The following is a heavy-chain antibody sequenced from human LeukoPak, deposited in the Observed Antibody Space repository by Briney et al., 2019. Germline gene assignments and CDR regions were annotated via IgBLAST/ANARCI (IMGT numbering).Heavy chain of an antibody. CDR2: IYSGGST. D-gene: IGHD6-13*01. CDR3: ASLDSSSWYPLDY. J-gene: IGHJ4*02. V-gene: IGHV3-53*01. Sequence: GGSLRLSCAASGFTVSSNYMSWVRQAPGKGLEWVSVIYSGGSTYYADSVKGRFTTSRDNSKNTLYLQMNSLRAEDTAVYYCASLDSSSWYPLDYWGQGTLVTVSS. CDR1: GFTVSSNY.